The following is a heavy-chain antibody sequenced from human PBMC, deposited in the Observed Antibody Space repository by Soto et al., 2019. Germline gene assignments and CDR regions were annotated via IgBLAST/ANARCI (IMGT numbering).Heavy chain of an antibody. CDR1: GFTFSSYS. CDR3: SRDLTLFYHYMDV. CDR2: ISSSSSYI. Sequence: EVQLVESGGGLVKPGGSLRLSCAASGFTFSSYSMNWVRQAPGKGLEWVSSISSSSSYIYYADSVKGRFTISRDNAKNSPELQNNSLRAEDKAVYYCSRDLTLFYHYMDVWGKGTTVTVSS. V-gene: IGHV3-21*01. J-gene: IGHJ6*03.